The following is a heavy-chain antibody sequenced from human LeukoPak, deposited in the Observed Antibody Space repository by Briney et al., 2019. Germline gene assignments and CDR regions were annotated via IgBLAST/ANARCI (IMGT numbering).Heavy chain of an antibody. Sequence: GGSLRHSCTASGFTFSRYTMSWVRQAPGKGLEWVSAISRRGGSTYYADYVKGRFSISRDNSSNTLYLQMNSLRADDTAVYYCAKYGEGQYFDWSEYFFASWGQGTLVTVSS. D-gene: IGHD3-9*01. CDR1: GFTFSRYT. V-gene: IGHV3-23*01. J-gene: IGHJ4*02. CDR3: AKYGEGQYFDWSEYFFAS. CDR2: ISRRGGST.